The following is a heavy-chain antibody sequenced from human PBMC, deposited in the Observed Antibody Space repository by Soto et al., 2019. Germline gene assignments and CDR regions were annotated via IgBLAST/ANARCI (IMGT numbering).Heavy chain of an antibody. CDR3: ARAGVPAAKYYFDY. D-gene: IGHD2-2*01. CDR2: IIPILGIA. J-gene: IGHJ4*02. V-gene: IGHV1-69*02. Sequence: QVQLVQSGAEVKKPGSSVKVSCKASGGTFSSYTISWVRQAPGQGLEWMGRIIPILGIANYAQKFQGRVTITADKSTSTAYMELSSLRSEDTAVYYWARAGVPAAKYYFDYWGQGTLVTVSS. CDR1: GGTFSSYT.